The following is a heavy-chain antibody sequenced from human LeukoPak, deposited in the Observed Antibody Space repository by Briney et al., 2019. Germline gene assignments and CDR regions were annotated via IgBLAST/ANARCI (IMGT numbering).Heavy chain of an antibody. CDR2: INHSGST. CDR1: GGSFSGYY. Sequence: SETMSLTRAVDGGSFSGYYWSWIRQPPGEWLEWIGAINHSGSTNYNPSLKSRVTISVDTSKNEFTLKLSSVTAADTAVYYCARGLMTTVTTFYYYNGMDVWGKGTTVTVSS. V-gene: IGHV4-34*01. CDR3: ARGLMTTVTTFYYYNGMDV. D-gene: IGHD4-17*01. J-gene: IGHJ6*04.